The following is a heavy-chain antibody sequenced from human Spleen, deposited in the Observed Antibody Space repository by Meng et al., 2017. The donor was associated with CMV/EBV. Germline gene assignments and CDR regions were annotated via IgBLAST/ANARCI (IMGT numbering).Heavy chain of an antibody. J-gene: IGHJ4*02. CDR1: AYSISSSSYY. D-gene: IGHD6-19*01. CDR2: IYSSGST. V-gene: IGHV4-39*07. CDR3: ARVRQWLKTLDS. Sequence: SETLSLTCTVSAYSISSSSYYWGWIRQPPGKGLEWIGTIYSSGSTYYNPSLKSRVTISVDTSKNQFSLKLSSVTAADTAVYYCARVRQWLKTLDSWGQGTLVTVSS.